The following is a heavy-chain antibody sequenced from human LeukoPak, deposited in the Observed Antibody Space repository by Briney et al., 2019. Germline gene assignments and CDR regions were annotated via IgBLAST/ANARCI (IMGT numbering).Heavy chain of an antibody. CDR3: ARAAAPPRRGYYYYYYMDV. CDR2: INHSGST. V-gene: IGHV4-34*01. Sequence: PSETLSFTCAVYGGSFSGYYWSWIRQPPGKGLEWIGEINHSGSTNYNPSLKSRVTISVDTSKNQFSLKLSSVTAADTAVYYCARAAAPPRRGYYYYYYMDVWGKGTTVTVSS. D-gene: IGHD1-1*01. CDR1: GGSFSGYY. J-gene: IGHJ6*03.